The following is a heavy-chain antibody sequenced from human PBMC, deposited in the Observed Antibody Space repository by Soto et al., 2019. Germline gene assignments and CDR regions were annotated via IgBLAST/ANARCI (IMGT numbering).Heavy chain of an antibody. J-gene: IGHJ4*02. CDR2: IWYDGSNK. CDR3: ARDPDCSGGSCYSELAY. D-gene: IGHD2-15*01. Sequence: ESGGGVVQPGRSLRLSCAASGFTFSSYGMHWVRQAPGKGLEWVAVIWYDGSNKYYADSVKGRFTISRDNSKNTLYLQMNSLRAEDTAVYYCARDPDCSGGSCYSELAYWGQGTLVTVSS. V-gene: IGHV3-33*01. CDR1: GFTFSSYG.